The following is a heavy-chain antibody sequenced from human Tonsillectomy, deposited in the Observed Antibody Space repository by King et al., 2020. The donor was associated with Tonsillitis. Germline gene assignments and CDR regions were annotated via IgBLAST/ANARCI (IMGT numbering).Heavy chain of an antibody. V-gene: IGHV3-23*04. CDR3: AKTSYSSSFGMDV. Sequence: QLVQSGGGLVQPGGSLRLSCAASGFTFSNYAMSWVRQAPGKGLDWVSAISGSDGSTYYADSVKGRFTISRDNSKNTLYLQMDSLRAEDTAVYYCAKTSYSSSFGMDVWGQGTTVTVSS. CDR2: ISGSDGST. J-gene: IGHJ6*02. D-gene: IGHD6-6*01. CDR1: GFTFSNYA.